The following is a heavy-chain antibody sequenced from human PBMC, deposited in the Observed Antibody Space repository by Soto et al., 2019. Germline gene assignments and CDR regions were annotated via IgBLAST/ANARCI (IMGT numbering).Heavy chain of an antibody. Sequence: QVQLVQSGAEVKKPGASVKVSCKASGYTFTSYDINWVRQATGQGPEWMGWINPNTGNTGYAQKFQGRVTMTRNTSISTAYMELSSLKSEDTAVFYCASSGSSWSPLSDYDYGMDVWGQGTMVTVSS. V-gene: IGHV1-8*01. CDR2: INPNTGNT. CDR1: GYTFTSYD. D-gene: IGHD6-13*01. CDR3: ASSGSSWSPLSDYDYGMDV. J-gene: IGHJ6*02.